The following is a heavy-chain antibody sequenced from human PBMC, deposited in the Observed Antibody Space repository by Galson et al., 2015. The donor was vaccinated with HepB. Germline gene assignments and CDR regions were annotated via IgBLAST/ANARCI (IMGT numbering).Heavy chain of an antibody. J-gene: IGHJ6*03. Sequence: SVKVSCKASGGTFSSYAISWVRQAPGQGLEWMGRIIPILGIANYAQKFQGRVTITADKSTSTAYMELSSLRSEDTAVYYCASRGSYYPLYYYYYYMDVWGKGTTVTVSS. CDR1: GGTFSSYA. CDR3: ASRGSYYPLYYYYYYMDV. D-gene: IGHD1-26*01. V-gene: IGHV1-69*04. CDR2: IIPILGIA.